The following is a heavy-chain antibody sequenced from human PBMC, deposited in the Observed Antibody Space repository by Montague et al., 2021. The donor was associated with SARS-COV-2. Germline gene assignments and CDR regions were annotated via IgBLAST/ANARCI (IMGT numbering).Heavy chain of an antibody. CDR2: IYYSGST. D-gene: IGHD2-2*01. Sequence: SETLSPTRTVSGGSISSYYWGWIRQHPGKGLEWIGYIYYSGSTNYNPSLKSGVTISVDASKNQFSLKLSSVTAADTAVYYCARRGLGYCSSTSCQNAFDIWGQGTMVTVSS. V-gene: IGHV4-59*08. CDR3: ARRGLGYCSSTSCQNAFDI. CDR1: GGSISSYY. J-gene: IGHJ3*02.